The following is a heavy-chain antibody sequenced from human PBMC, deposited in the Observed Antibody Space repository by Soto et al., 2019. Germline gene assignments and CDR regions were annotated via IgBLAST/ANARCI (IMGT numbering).Heavy chain of an antibody. CDR2: IYYSGST. CDR1: GGSISSGGYY. Sequence: SETLSLTCTVSGGSISSGGYYWSWIRQHPGKGLEWIGYIYYSGSTYYNPSLKSRVTISVDTSKNQFSLKLSSVTAADTAVYYFARVPIYCSGGSCYSFDYWGQGTLVTVSS. CDR3: ARVPIYCSGGSCYSFDY. D-gene: IGHD2-15*01. V-gene: IGHV4-31*03. J-gene: IGHJ4*02.